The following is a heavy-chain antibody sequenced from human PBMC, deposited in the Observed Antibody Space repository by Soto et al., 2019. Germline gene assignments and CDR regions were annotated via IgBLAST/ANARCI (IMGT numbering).Heavy chain of an antibody. CDR3: FAPIFGVVELDY. J-gene: IGHJ4*02. CDR1: GGTFSSYA. D-gene: IGHD3-3*01. Sequence: SVKVSCKASGGTFSSYAISWVRQAPGQGLEWMGGIIPIFGTANYAQKFQGRVTITADKSTSTAYMELSSLRSEDTAVYYCFAPIFGVVELDYWGQGTLVTV. CDR2: IIPIFGTA. V-gene: IGHV1-69*06.